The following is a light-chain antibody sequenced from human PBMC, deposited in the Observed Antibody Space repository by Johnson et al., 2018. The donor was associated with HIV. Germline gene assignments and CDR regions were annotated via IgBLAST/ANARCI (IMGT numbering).Light chain of an antibody. CDR2: ENN. Sequence: HSVLTQPPSVSAAPGQKVTISCSGSYSNIGNNYVSWYRQLPGTAPQLLIYENNKRPSGIPDRFSGSKSGTSATLGITGLQTGDEADYYCGTWDSSLSAYVFGTGTKVTVL. CDR3: GTWDSSLSAYV. V-gene: IGLV1-51*02. J-gene: IGLJ1*01. CDR1: YSNIGNNY.